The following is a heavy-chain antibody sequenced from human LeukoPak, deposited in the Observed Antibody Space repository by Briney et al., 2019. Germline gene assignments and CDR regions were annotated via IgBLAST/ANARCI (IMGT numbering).Heavy chain of an antibody. V-gene: IGHV1-69*05. J-gene: IGHJ6*03. D-gene: IGHD3-10*01. CDR2: IIPIFGTA. CDR3: ARGPRVTMIRGGQWHSYMDV. CDR1: GGTFSSYA. Sequence: ASVKVSCKASGGTFSSYAISWVRQAPGQGLEWMGGIIPIFGTANYAQKFQGRVTMTRDTSTSTVYMELSSLRSEDTAVYYCARGPRVTMIRGGQWHSYMDVWGKGTTVTISS.